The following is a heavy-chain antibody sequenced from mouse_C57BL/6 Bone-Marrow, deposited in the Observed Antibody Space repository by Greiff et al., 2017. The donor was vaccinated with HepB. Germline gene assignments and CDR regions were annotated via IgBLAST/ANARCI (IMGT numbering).Heavy chain of an antibody. J-gene: IGHJ3*01. CDR3: ARQCDGAWFAY. CDR2: IDPSDSYT. D-gene: IGHD6-1*01. CDR1: GYTFTSYW. V-gene: IGHV1-50*01. Sequence: VQLQQPGAELVKPGASVKLSCKASGYTFTSYWMQWVKQRPGQGLEWIGEIDPSDSYTNYNQKFKGKATLTVDTSSSTAYMQLSSLTSEDSAVYYCARQCDGAWFAYWGQGTLVTVSA.